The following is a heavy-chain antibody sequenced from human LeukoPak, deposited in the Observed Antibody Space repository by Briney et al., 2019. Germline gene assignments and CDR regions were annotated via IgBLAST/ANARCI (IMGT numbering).Heavy chain of an antibody. CDR3: ANDIQLSA. V-gene: IGHV3-30-3*02. J-gene: IGHJ3*01. D-gene: IGHD5-24*01. CDR1: GFTFSSSA. CDR2: ISFDGTNK. Sequence: QPGRSLRLSCEASGFTFSSSAMHWVRQAPGKGLEWLAVISFDGTNKYSADSGRFTISRDNSKNTLYLQMNSLRAEDTAMYYCANDIQLSAWGLGTMVTVSS.